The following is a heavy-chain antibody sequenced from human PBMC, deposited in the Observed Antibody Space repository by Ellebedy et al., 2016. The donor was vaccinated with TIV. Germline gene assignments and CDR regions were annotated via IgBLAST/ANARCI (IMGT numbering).Heavy chain of an antibody. Sequence: GESLKISCKGSGYSFTSYWISWVRQMPGKGLEWMGRIDPSDSYTNYSPSFQGHVTISADKSISTAYLHWSSLKASDTAMYYCARLTAYCGGDCYSRGGAFDYWGQGTLVTVSS. J-gene: IGHJ4*02. D-gene: IGHD2-21*02. CDR3: ARLTAYCGGDCYSRGGAFDY. V-gene: IGHV5-10-1*01. CDR1: GYSFTSYW. CDR2: IDPSDSYT.